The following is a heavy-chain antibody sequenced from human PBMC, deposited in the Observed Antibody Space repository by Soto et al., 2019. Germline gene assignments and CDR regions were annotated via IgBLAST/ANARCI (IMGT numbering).Heavy chain of an antibody. CDR3: ARGNWYSSSPHPNPNPTPRGAMDV. CDR1: GFTFSSYA. J-gene: IGHJ6*02. V-gene: IGHV3-30-3*01. CDR2: ISYDGSNK. D-gene: IGHD6-19*01. Sequence: GSLRLSCAASGFTFSSYAMHWVRQAPGKGLEWVAVISYDGSNKYYADSVKGRFTISRDNSKNTLYLQMNSLRAEDTAVYYCARGNWYSSSPHPNPNPTPRGAMDVWGQGTTVTVSS.